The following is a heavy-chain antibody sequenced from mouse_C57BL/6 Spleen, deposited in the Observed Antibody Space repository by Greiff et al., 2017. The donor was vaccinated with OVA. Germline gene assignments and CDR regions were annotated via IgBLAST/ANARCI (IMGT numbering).Heavy chain of an antibody. CDR2: INPNNGGT. CDR3: ARDNYYAMDY. V-gene: IGHV1-26*01. CDR1: GYTFTDYY. Sequence: EVQLQQSGPELVKPGASVKISCKASGYTFTDYYMNWVKQSHGQSLEWIGDINPNNGGTSYNQKFKGKATLTVDKSSSTAYMELRSLTSEDTAVYYCARDNYYAMDYWGQGTSVTVSS. J-gene: IGHJ4*01.